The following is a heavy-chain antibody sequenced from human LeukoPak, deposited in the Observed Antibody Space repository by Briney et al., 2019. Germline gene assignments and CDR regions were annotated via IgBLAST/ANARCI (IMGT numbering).Heavy chain of an antibody. CDR3: ARAHHIITVPTGNPPDY. V-gene: IGHV3-30*04. CDR1: GFTFSSYT. J-gene: IGHJ4*02. CDR2: ISYDGSNK. D-gene: IGHD3-10*01. Sequence: GGSLRLSCAASGFTFSSYTMHWVRQAPGKGLEWVAVISYDGSNKYYADSVKGRFTISKDNSKNTLYLQMNSLRAEDTALYYCARAHHIITVPTGNPPDYWGQGTLVTVSS.